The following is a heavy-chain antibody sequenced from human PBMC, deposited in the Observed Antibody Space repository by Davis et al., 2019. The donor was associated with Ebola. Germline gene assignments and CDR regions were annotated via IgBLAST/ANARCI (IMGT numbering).Heavy chain of an antibody. Sequence: AASVKVSCKASGYTFTSYAMNWVRQAPGQGLEWMGWINTNTGNPTYAQGFTGRFVFSLDTSVSTAYLQISSLKAEDTAVYYCARGALARRRITIFWPNPGMDVWGQGTMVTVSS. CDR2: INTNTGNP. CDR1: GYTFTSYA. V-gene: IGHV7-4-1*02. D-gene: IGHD3-9*01. CDR3: ARGALARRRITIFWPNPGMDV. J-gene: IGHJ3*01.